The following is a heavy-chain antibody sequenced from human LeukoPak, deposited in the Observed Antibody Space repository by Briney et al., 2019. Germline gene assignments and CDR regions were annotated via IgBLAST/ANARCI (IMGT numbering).Heavy chain of an antibody. D-gene: IGHD6-13*01. CDR2: INTDGSRT. J-gene: IGHJ3*02. V-gene: IGHV3-74*01. Sequence: GGSLRLSCAASGFTFSSYWMHWVRQAPGKGLVWVSRINTDGSRTSYADSVKGRFTISRDNAKNTLYLQMNSLRAEDTAVYYCAREGSAAGIDDAFDIWGQGTMVTVSS. CDR3: AREGSAAGIDDAFDI. CDR1: GFTFSSYW.